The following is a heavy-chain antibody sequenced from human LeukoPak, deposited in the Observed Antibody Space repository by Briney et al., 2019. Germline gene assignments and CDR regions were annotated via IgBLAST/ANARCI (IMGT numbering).Heavy chain of an antibody. CDR1: GFTFDDYG. J-gene: IGHJ4*02. D-gene: IGHD1-26*01. CDR3: AKTFLVGATWS. V-gene: IGHV3-23*01. CDR2: ISGSGGST. Sequence: PGGSLRLSCAASGFTFDDYGMSWVRQAPGKGLEWVSAISGSGGSTYYADSVKGRFTISRDNSKNTLYLQMNSLRAEDTAVYYCAKTFLVGATWSWGQGTLVTVSS.